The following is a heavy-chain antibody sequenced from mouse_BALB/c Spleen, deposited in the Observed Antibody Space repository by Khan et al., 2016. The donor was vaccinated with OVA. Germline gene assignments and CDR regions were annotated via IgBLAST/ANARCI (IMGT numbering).Heavy chain of an antibody. D-gene: IGHD2-10*01. Sequence: QVQLKESGPGLAAPSQSLSITCTISGFSLTNYGVHWVRQPPGKGLEWLVVLWSDGSTNYNSALQSRLTITKDNSQSQVFLKMNSLQTDDTAIYYCARQPYYHYNIMDYWGQGTSVTVSS. CDR3: ARQPYYHYNIMDY. CDR1: GFSLTNYG. CDR2: LWSDGST. V-gene: IGHV2-6-1*01. J-gene: IGHJ4*01.